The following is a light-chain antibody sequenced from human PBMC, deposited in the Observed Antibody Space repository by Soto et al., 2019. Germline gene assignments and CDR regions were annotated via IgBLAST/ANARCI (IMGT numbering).Light chain of an antibody. CDR2: QAS. CDR3: QHYSSYSLS. Sequence: DIQMTQSPSTLSASVGDRVTITCRASQSVAHWLAWFQLKPGKAPKLLIFQASSLQGGVPSRFRGSGYGTEFTLTISSLQPDDFATYYCQHYSSYSLSFGGGTKVEIK. V-gene: IGKV1-5*03. CDR1: QSVAHW. J-gene: IGKJ4*01.